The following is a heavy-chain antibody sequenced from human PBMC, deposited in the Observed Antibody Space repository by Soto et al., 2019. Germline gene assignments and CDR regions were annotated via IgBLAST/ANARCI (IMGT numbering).Heavy chain of an antibody. CDR1: GFTFSNYA. V-gene: IGHV3-7*03. CDR3: ARDPVTSD. CDR2: IKGDGSDA. J-gene: IGHJ4*02. Sequence: EVQLLESGGGLVQPGGSLRLSCAASGFTFSNYAMSWVRQAPGKGLEWLGNIKGDGSDAHYVDSVKGRFTISRDNAGNSIYLQMNNLRAEDTAMYYCARDPVTSDWGQGTLVTVSS.